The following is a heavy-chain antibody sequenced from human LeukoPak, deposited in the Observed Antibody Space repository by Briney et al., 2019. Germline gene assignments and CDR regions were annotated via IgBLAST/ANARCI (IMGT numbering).Heavy chain of an antibody. V-gene: IGHV3-23*01. CDR1: GFIFSSYA. J-gene: IGHJ4*02. D-gene: IGHD2-8*01. CDR3: ADDRSGINDVCHGDFDY. CDR2: ISGSGGST. Sequence: PGGSLRLSCAASGFIFSSYAMRWGRQAPGKGLEWVSTISGSGGSTYYADSVKGRFTISRDNSKNTVYLQMNSLRAEDTAVYYCADDRSGINDVCHGDFDYWGQGTLVTVSS.